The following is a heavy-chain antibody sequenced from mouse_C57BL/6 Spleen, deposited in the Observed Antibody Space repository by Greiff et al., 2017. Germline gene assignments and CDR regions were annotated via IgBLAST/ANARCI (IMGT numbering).Heavy chain of an antibody. V-gene: IGHV5-16*01. CDR3: AREDSSGHVEY. CDR1: GFTFSDYY. J-gene: IGHJ2*01. Sequence: EVKLMESEGGLVQPGSSMKLSCTASGFTFSDYYMAWVRPVPEKGLEWVANINYDGSSTYYLDSLKSPFIISRDNAKNILYLQMSSLKSEDTATYYCAREDSSGHVEYWGQGTTLTGSS. D-gene: IGHD3-2*02. CDR2: INYDGSST.